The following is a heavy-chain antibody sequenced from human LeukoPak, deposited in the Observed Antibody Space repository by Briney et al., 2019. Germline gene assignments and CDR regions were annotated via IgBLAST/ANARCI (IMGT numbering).Heavy chain of an antibody. Sequence: PSETLSLTCTVSGGSISSYYWSWIRQPPGKGLEWIGYIYYSGSTNYNPSLKSRVTISVDTSKNQFSLKLSSVTAADTAVYYCARGPNYYDSSGYNPLPFEYWGQGTLVTVSS. CDR1: GGSISSYY. V-gene: IGHV4-59*01. CDR2: IYYSGST. D-gene: IGHD3-22*01. CDR3: ARGPNYYDSSGYNPLPFEY. J-gene: IGHJ4*02.